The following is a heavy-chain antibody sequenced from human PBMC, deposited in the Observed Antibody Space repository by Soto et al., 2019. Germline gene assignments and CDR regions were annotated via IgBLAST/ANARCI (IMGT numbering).Heavy chain of an antibody. Sequence: GASVKVSCKASGYTFTSYGISWVRQAPGQGLEWMGWISAYNGNTNYAQKLQGRVTMTTDTSTSTAYMELRSLRSDDTAAYYCARDRRIAAAGNNWFDPWGQGTLVTVSS. CDR2: ISAYNGNT. CDR1: GYTFTSYG. J-gene: IGHJ5*02. CDR3: ARDRRIAAAGNNWFDP. D-gene: IGHD6-13*01. V-gene: IGHV1-18*01.